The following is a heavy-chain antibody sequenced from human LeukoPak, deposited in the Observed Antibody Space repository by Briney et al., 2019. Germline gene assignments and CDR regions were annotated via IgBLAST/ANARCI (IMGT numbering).Heavy chain of an antibody. Sequence: ASVKVSCKASGYTFTSYAMHWVRQAPGQRLEWMGWINAGNGNTKYSRKFQGRVTITRDTSASTAYMELSSLRSEDTAVYYCARAYSGSYDYWGQGTLVTVSS. CDR3: ARAYSGSYDY. J-gene: IGHJ4*02. CDR1: GYTFTSYA. CDR2: INAGNGNT. D-gene: IGHD1-26*01. V-gene: IGHV1-3*01.